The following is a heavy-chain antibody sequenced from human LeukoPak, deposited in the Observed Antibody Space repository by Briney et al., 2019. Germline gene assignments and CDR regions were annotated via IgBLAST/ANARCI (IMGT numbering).Heavy chain of an antibody. CDR2: LYSDGNT. CDR1: GFTVITND. V-gene: IGHV3-53*01. CDR3: ARGVETLAAKNLGY. J-gene: IGHJ4*02. Sequence: GGSLRLSCAASGFTVITNDMTWVRQAPGKGLEWVSVLYSDGNTKYAASVQGRFTISRDNSKNTLYLEMNSLSPDDTTVYYYARGVETLAAKNLGYWGQGTLVTVSS. D-gene: IGHD2-15*01.